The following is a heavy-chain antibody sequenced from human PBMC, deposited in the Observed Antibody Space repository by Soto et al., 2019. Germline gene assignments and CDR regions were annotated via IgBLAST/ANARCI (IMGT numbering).Heavy chain of an antibody. J-gene: IGHJ6*02. D-gene: IGHD3-22*01. CDR1: GYSFASSW. CDR3: SRRYYHDSSYGIDV. CDR2: IYPGDSDT. Sequence: GESLKISCKGSGYSFASSWIGWVRQMPGKGLEWMGIIYPGDSDTRYSPSFQGQVTISADKSISTAYLQWSSLKASDTAMYYWSRRYYHDSSYGIDVRGQGTTVTVSS. V-gene: IGHV5-51*01.